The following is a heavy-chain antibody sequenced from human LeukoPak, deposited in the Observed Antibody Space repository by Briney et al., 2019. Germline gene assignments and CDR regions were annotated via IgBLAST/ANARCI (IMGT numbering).Heavy chain of an antibody. D-gene: IGHD5-18*01. CDR3: ARGRLDTAHRTFGY. CDR2: ISGSSSYK. Sequence: PGGSLRLSCAGSASTFSSYSMDWVRQAPGKGLKGVSSISGSSSYKYYADSVKGRFTISRDNAKNSLYLQMNSLRAEDTAVYYCARGRLDTAHRTFGYWGQGTLVTVSS. J-gene: IGHJ4*02. V-gene: IGHV3-21*06. CDR1: ASTFSSYS.